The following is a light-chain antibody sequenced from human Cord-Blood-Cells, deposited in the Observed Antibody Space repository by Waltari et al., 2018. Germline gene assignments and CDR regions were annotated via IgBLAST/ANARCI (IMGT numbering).Light chain of an antibody. J-gene: IGLJ1*01. V-gene: IGLV2-8*01. CDR1: RRDAGGYKY. CDR2: EVS. Sequence: QSPLTHPPSASGSPGLSATTSCPATRRDAGGYKYLSLYQQHPGKAPTLMISEVSKRPSGVPDRFSGSKSGNTASLTVSGLQAEDEADYYCSSYAGSNNYVFGTGTKVTVL. CDR3: SSYAGSNNYV.